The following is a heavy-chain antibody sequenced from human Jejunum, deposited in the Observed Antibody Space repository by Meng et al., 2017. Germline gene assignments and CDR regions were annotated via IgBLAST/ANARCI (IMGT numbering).Heavy chain of an antibody. Sequence: QVQLVQSGAEVKKPGVPVKVSCKASGYTFTNYYMHWLRQAPGQGLEWMGIIKANEGSAWISQKFQARLTMTRDTSTSTVYMELTSLTSEDTAVYYCARSQAMSNPHFDNWGQGTLVTVSS. J-gene: IGHJ4*02. V-gene: IGHV1-46*01. CDR2: IKANEGSA. CDR3: ARSQAMSNPHFDN. CDR1: GYTFTNYY.